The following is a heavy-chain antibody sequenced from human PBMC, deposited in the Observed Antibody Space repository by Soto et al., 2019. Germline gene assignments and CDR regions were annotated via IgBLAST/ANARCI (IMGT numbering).Heavy chain of an antibody. CDR1: GSTVTNYA. V-gene: IGHV1-3*01. D-gene: IGHD3-3*01. CDR3: ARGAYDFWSGYQYFDS. J-gene: IGHJ4*02. CDR2: MNAGSGDT. Sequence: QVHLVQSGAEVQKPGASVKVSCKASGSTVTNYAVHWVRHAPGQSFEWMGWMNAGSGDTKSSQKFQGRVTITRDTSASTVYMELSRLTSEDTAIYYCARGAYDFWSGYQYFDSWGQGSLVTVSA.